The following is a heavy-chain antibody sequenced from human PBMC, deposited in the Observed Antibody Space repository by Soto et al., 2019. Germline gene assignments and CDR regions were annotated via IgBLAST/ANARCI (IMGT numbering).Heavy chain of an antibody. V-gene: IGHV4-59*01. J-gene: IGHJ5*02. Sequence: SETLSLTCTVSGGSISSYYWRWIRQPPGKGLEWIGYIYYSGSTNYNPSLKSRVTISVDTSKNQFSLKLSSVTAADTAVYYCARDARGGYCSSTSCYSNWFDPWGQGTLVTVS. CDR3: ARDARGGYCSSTSCYSNWFDP. CDR2: IYYSGST. D-gene: IGHD2-2*01. CDR1: GGSISSYY.